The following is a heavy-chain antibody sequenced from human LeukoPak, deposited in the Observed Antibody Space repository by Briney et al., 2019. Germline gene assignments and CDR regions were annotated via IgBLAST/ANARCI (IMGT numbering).Heavy chain of an antibody. V-gene: IGHV3-23*01. CDR3: AKLGCTGTFCYANY. D-gene: IGHD2-2*01. Sequence: GGSLRLSCAASGFTFSDYAMTWVRQTPGKGLEWVSVISGGGDSADYADSMKGRFTISRDNSKNTLYLQMNSLRAEDTALYYCAKLGCTGTFCYANYWGQGTLVTVSS. CDR1: GFTFSDYA. J-gene: IGHJ4*02. CDR2: ISGGGDSA.